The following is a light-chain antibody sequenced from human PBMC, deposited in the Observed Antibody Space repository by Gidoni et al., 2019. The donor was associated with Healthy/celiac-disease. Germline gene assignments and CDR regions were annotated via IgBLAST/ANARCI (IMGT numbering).Light chain of an antibody. Sequence: QSVLPQPPSASGTPGQGVTISCSGNSSNIGSNTVNWYQQLPGTAPKLLIYSNNQRPSGVPDRFSGSKSGTSASLAISGLQAEDEADYYCAAWDDSLNGYVFGTGTKVTVL. CDR1: SSNIGSNT. CDR3: AAWDDSLNGYV. CDR2: SNN. V-gene: IGLV1-44*01. J-gene: IGLJ1*01.